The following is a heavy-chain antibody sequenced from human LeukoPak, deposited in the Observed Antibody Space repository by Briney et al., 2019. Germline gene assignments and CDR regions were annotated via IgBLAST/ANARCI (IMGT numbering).Heavy chain of an antibody. D-gene: IGHD2-15*01. V-gene: IGHV1-2*06. CDR1: GYTFTGYY. Sequence: ASVKVSCKASGYTFTGYYMHWVRQAPGQGLEWMGRINPNSGGTNYAQKFQGRVTMTRDTSTSTVCMELSSLRSEDTAVYYCARDSRYRVALHRDYYYGMDVWGQGTTVTVSS. J-gene: IGHJ6*02. CDR3: ARDSRYRVALHRDYYYGMDV. CDR2: INPNSGGT.